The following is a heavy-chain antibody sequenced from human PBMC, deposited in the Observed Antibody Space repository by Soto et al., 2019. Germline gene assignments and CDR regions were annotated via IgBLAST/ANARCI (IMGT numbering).Heavy chain of an antibody. Sequence: SETLSLTCAVYGGSFSGYYWSWIRQPPGKGLEWIGEINHSGSTNYNPSLKSRVTISVDTSKNQFSLKLSSVTAEETAVYYCARGAVTTAEYFQHCGQGNLVTVSS. D-gene: IGHD4-17*01. V-gene: IGHV4-34*01. J-gene: IGHJ1*01. CDR2: INHSGST. CDR1: GGSFSGYY. CDR3: ARGAVTTAEYFQH.